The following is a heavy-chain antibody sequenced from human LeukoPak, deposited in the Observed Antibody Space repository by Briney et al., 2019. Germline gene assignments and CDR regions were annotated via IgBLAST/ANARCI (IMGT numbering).Heavy chain of an antibody. CDR2: INPSGGST. CDR1: GYTFTGYF. D-gene: IGHD3-9*01. CDR3: SRGPSASDWFVFGGPY. V-gene: IGHV1-46*01. J-gene: IGHJ4*02. Sequence: ASVKVSCKASGYTFTGYFMHWVRQASGQGLEWMGIINPSGGSTTYAQKFQGRVTMTRDTSTSTVYMELRSLRSEDTAVYYCSRGPSASDWFVFGGPYWGQGTLVTVSS.